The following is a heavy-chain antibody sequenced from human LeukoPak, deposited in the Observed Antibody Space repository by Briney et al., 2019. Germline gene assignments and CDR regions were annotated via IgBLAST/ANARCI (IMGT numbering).Heavy chain of an antibody. CDR1: GFTFSNYA. CDR3: ARSSYSSSSSV. Sequence: GGSLRLSCAASGFTFSNYAMSWVRQAPGKGLEWVSAISGSGGRTYYADSVKGRFTISRDNSKNTLYLQMNSLRAEDTAVYYCARSSYSSSSSVWGQGTMVTVSS. J-gene: IGHJ3*01. D-gene: IGHD6-6*01. CDR2: ISGSGGRT. V-gene: IGHV3-23*01.